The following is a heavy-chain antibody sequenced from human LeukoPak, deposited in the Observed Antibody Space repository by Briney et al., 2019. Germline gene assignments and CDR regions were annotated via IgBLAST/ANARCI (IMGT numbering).Heavy chain of an antibody. CDR1: GGAVSSGSYY. V-gene: IGHV4-61*01. Sequence: SETLSFTCTVSGGAVSSGSYYWSCIRQPPGKGLWWIAYIYYSGTTNYNPSLKSRVPISVDTSKNQSSRKLSSVPAADTAVYYCARGSLAARPDYWGEGTLVTVSS. CDR2: IYYSGTT. J-gene: IGHJ4*02. CDR3: ARGSLAARPDY. D-gene: IGHD6-6*01.